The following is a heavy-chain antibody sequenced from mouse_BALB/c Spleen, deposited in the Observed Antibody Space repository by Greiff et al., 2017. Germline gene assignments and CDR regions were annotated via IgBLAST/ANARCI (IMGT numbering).Heavy chain of an antibody. CDR2: ISDGGSYT. J-gene: IGHJ3*01. CDR1: GFTFSDYY. CDR3: ARPGTYYGNYDWFAY. D-gene: IGHD2-10*01. Sequence: EVKLVESGGGLVKPGGSLKLSCAASGFTFSDYYMYWVRQTPEKRLEWVATISDGGSYTYYPDSVKGRFTISRDNAKNNLYLQMSSLKSEDTAMYYCARPGTYYGNYDWFAYWGQGTLVTVSA. V-gene: IGHV5-4*02.